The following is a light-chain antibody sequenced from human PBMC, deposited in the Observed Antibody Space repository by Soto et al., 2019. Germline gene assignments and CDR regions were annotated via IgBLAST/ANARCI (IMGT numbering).Light chain of an antibody. J-gene: IGKJ4*01. CDR1: QGISSY. V-gene: IGKV1-9*01. CDR2: AAS. CDR3: QQLKNYPLT. Sequence: DIQLTQSPSLLSASVGDRVTITCRASQGISSYLAWYQEKPGKAPNLLIYAASALQSGVPSRFSGSGSVTEFTLTISSLQPEYFATYYCQQLKNYPLTFXGGTNVDIK.